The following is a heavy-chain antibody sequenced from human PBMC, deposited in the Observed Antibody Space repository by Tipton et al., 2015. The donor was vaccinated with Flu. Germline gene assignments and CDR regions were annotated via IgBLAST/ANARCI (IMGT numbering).Heavy chain of an antibody. CDR3: ARDQDGEMNFDL. J-gene: IGHJ2*01. CDR1: GGTFSSYA. CDR2: IIPILGIA. Sequence: QVQLVQSGAEVKKPGSSVKVSCKASGGTFSSYAISWVRQAPGQGLEWMGRIIPILGIANYAQKFQGRVTITADKSTSTAYMELSSLRSEDTAVYYCARDQDGEMNFDLWGRGTLVTVSS. D-gene: IGHD4-17*01. V-gene: IGHV1-69*04.